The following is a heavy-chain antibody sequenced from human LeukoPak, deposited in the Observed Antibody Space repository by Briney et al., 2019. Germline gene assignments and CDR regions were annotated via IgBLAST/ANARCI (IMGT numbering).Heavy chain of an antibody. CDR1: GFTFSSYW. CDR3: AREGMYYYDSSGLSTHFDY. CDR2: IKQDGSEK. D-gene: IGHD3-22*01. V-gene: IGHV3-7*01. Sequence: GGSLRLSCAASGFTFSSYWMSWVRQARGKGLECVANIKQDGSEKYYVDSVKGRFTISRDNAKNSLYLQMNSLRAEDTAVYYCAREGMYYYDSSGLSTHFDYWGQGTLVTVSS. J-gene: IGHJ4*02.